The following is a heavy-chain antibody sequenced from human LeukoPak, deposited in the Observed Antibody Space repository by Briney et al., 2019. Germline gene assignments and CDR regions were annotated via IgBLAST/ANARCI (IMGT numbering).Heavy chain of an antibody. V-gene: IGHV3-30*02. J-gene: IGHJ4*02. CDR3: TRDEEGASREFDY. CDR2: IRYDGSNK. Sequence: GGSLRLSCAASGFTFSTYGFHWVRQAPGKGLEWVAFIRYDGSNKYYVDSVRGRFTISRDNSKNTLYLQMNSLRNEDTAVYYCTRDEEGASREFDYWGQGALVTVSS. D-gene: IGHD1-26*01. CDR1: GFTFSTYG.